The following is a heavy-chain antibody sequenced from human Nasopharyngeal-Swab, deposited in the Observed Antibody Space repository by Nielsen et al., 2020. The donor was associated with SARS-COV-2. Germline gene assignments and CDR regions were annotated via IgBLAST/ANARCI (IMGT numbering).Heavy chain of an antibody. Sequence: ASVKVSCKTSGYTFSDYGIRWVRLAPGQGLEWMGWISGYRGSTNYAQTFQGRLTVTADPSTGTVYMELRDLRPDDAAVYYCARDLSPNSASPVGRFDPWGQGTLLTVSS. CDR1: GYTFSDYG. CDR2: ISGYRGST. CDR3: ARDLSPNSASPVGRFDP. J-gene: IGHJ5*02. V-gene: IGHV1-18*01. D-gene: IGHD2-15*01.